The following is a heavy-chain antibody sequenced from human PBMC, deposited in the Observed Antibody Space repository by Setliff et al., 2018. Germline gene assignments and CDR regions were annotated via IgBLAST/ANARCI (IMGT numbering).Heavy chain of an antibody. CDR2: ISWNSGSI. Sequence: LSCAASGFTFDDYAMHWVRQAPGKGLEWVSGISWNSGSIGYADSVKGRFTISRDNAKNSLYLQMNSLRAEDTALYYCAKDTGYYFDYWGQGTLVTVSS. J-gene: IGHJ4*02. CDR3: AKDTGYYFDY. V-gene: IGHV3-9*01. CDR1: GFTFDDYA.